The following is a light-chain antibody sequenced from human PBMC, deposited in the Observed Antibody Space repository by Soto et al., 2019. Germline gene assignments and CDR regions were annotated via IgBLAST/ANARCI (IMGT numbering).Light chain of an antibody. Sequence: DIQMTQSPSSLSASVGERVNVTCRASQTISRYVNWYQQKPGKAPTLLISSASSLERGVPSRFSGGGSGTTFTLTITGLQPEDFATYYCQQANSFPPTFGQGTRLEIK. V-gene: IGKV1-39*01. CDR1: QTISRY. CDR2: SAS. J-gene: IGKJ5*01. CDR3: QQANSFPPT.